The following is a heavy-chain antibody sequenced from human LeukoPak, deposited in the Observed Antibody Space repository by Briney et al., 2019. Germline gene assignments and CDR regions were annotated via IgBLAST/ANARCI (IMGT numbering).Heavy chain of an antibody. V-gene: IGHV3-23*01. CDR2: ISHDGMNA. J-gene: IGHJ4*02. CDR1: GLHFSGTA. D-gene: IGHD6-19*01. Sequence: GGSLRLSCAASGLHFSGTAMSWVRQAPGKGLEWVSAISHDGMNAYYADSVRGRFTISRDNSKNTLYLQMNSLRAEDTAVYFCANPVTQNSGWYVNGDYWGQGTLVTVSS. CDR3: ANPVTQNSGWYVNGDY.